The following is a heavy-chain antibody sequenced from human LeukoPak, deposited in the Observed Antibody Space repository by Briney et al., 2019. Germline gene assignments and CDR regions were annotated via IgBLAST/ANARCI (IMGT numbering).Heavy chain of an antibody. CDR1: GYTLTELS. Sequence: GASVKVSCKASGYTLTELSMHWVRQAPGKGLEWMGGFDPEDGETIYAQKFQGRVTMTEDTSTDTAYMELSSLRSEDTAVYYCATSVLLWFGEGRWFDPWGQGTLVTVSS. CDR3: ATSVLLWFGEGRWFDP. J-gene: IGHJ5*02. CDR2: FDPEDGET. V-gene: IGHV1-24*01. D-gene: IGHD3-10*01.